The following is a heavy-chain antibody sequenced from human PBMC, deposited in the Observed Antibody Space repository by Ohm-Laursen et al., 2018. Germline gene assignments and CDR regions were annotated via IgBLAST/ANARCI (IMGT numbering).Heavy chain of an antibody. CDR3: AKAQYGDYHYYFDY. Sequence: SLRLSCTASGFTFDDYALHWVRQAPGKGLAWVSGISWNSGSIGYADSVKGRFTISRDNAKNSLYLQMNSLRAEDTALYYCAKAQYGDYHYYFDYWGQGTLVTVSS. V-gene: IGHV3-9*01. J-gene: IGHJ4*02. CDR1: GFTFDDYA. CDR2: ISWNSGSI. D-gene: IGHD4-17*01.